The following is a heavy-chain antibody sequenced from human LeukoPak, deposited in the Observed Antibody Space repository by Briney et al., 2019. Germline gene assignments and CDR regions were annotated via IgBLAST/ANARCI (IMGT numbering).Heavy chain of an antibody. Sequence: ASVKVSCKASGYTFTSYGISWVRQAPGQGLEWMGWISAYNGNTNYAQKLQGRVTMTTDTSTSTAYMELRSLRSDDTAVYYCARIYDILTGYYKPPNYYYYYMDVWGKGTTVTVSS. CDR2: ISAYNGNT. CDR3: ARIYDILTGYYKPPNYYYYYMDV. J-gene: IGHJ6*03. V-gene: IGHV1-18*01. D-gene: IGHD3-9*01. CDR1: GYTFTSYG.